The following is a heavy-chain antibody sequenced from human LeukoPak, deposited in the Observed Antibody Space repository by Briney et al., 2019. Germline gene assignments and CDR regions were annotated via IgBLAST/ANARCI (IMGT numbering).Heavy chain of an antibody. CDR2: ISYDGSNK. CDR3: ARDSSPHYSGGWYTADY. J-gene: IGHJ4*02. CDR1: GFTFSSYA. Sequence: LPGGSLRLSCAASGFTFSSYALHWVRQAPGKGLEWVVVISYDGSNKYYADSVKGRFTISRDNSKNTLYLQMNSLRAEDTAVYYCARDSSPHYSGGWYTADYWGQGTLVTVSS. D-gene: IGHD6-19*01. V-gene: IGHV3-30*04.